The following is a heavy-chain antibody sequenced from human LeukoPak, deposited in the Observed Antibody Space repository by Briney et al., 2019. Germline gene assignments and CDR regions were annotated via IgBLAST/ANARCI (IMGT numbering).Heavy chain of an antibody. Sequence: SETLSLTCTVSGVSISISSYYWGWIRRPPGSGLGWIGCIYYNGRTYYNPSLKMRVAMSVDTSKNQFSLELSSVTAADTAVYYCARQSYCSSTSCYPGIYYFDYWGQGTLVTVSS. CDR3: ARQSYCSSTSCYPGIYYFDY. D-gene: IGHD2-2*01. J-gene: IGHJ4*02. CDR2: IYYNGRT. CDR1: GVSISISSYY. V-gene: IGHV4-39*01.